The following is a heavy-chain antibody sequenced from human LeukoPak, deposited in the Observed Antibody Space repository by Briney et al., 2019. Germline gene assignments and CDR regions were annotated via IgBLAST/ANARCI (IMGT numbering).Heavy chain of an antibody. CDR2: INHSGST. CDR1: GGSFSGYY. CDR3: ARESYSGSYYAPQSLDY. Sequence: SETLSLTCAVYGGSFSGYYWSWIRQPPGKGLEWIGEINHSGSTNYNPSLKSRVTISVDTSKNQFSLKLGSVTAADTAVYYCARESYSGSYYAPQSLDYWGQGTLVTVSS. V-gene: IGHV4-34*01. J-gene: IGHJ4*02. D-gene: IGHD1-26*01.